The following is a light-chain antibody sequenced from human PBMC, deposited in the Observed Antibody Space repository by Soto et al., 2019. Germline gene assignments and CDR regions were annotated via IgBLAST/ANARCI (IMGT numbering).Light chain of an antibody. CDR2: GNS. CDR1: SSNIGAGYD. J-gene: IGLJ3*02. V-gene: IGLV1-40*01. CDR3: HSYDSSLSGWV. Sequence: QSVLTQPPSVSGAPGQRVTISCTGSSSNIGAGYDVHWYQQLPGTAPKLLIYGNSNRPSGVPDRFSGSKSGTSAALALTGLQAEDESDYSCHSYDSSLSGWVFGGGTQLTVL.